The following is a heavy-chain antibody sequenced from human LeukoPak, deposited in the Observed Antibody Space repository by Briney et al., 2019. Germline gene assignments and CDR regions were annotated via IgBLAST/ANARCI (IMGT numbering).Heavy chain of an antibody. V-gene: IGHV3-66*01. D-gene: IGHD3-9*01. Sequence: PGGSLRLSCAASGFTVSSNYMSWVRQAPGKGLEWVSVIYSGGNTYYADSVEGRFTISRDNSKNTLYLQMNSLRVEDTAVYYCALGLVTDYWGQGTLVTVSS. CDR1: GFTVSSNY. J-gene: IGHJ4*02. CDR2: IYSGGNT. CDR3: ALGLVTDY.